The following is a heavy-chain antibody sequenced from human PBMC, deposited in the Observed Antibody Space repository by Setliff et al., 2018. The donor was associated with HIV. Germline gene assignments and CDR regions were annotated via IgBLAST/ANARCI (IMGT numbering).Heavy chain of an antibody. D-gene: IGHD4-17*01. CDR2: IYHAGNT. Sequence: KPSETLSLTCTVTGYSISSGYYWAWIRQPPGKGLEWIGHIYHAGNTYYNPSLKSRVTISVDTSKNQISLRLNSLTAADTAVYYCARGTTLNVVPDAFDIWGQGTMVTVSS. CDR3: ARGTTLNVVPDAFDI. V-gene: IGHV4-38-2*02. CDR1: GYSISSGYY. J-gene: IGHJ3*02.